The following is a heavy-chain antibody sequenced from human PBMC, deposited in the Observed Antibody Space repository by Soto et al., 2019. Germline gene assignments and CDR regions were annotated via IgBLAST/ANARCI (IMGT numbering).Heavy chain of an antibody. D-gene: IGHD6-19*01. CDR2: IIPIFGTA. Sequence: SVKVSCKASGGTFSSYAISWVRQAPGQGLEWMGGIIPIFGTANYAQKFQGRVTITADESTSTAYMELSSLRSEDTAVYYCARGAGFAVAGTLFYWGQGTLVTVSS. J-gene: IGHJ4*02. V-gene: IGHV1-69*13. CDR3: ARGAGFAVAGTLFY. CDR1: GGTFSSYA.